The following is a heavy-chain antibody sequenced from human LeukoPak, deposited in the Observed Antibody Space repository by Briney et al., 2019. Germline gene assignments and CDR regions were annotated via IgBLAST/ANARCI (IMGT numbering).Heavy chain of an antibody. CDR3: ARALRQQLAPVLNWFDP. Sequence: SETLSLTCTVSGGSISSGDYYWSWIRQPPGKGLEWIGYIYYSGSTHYNPSLKSRVTISVDTSENQFSLKLSSVTAADTAVYYCARALRQQLAPVLNWFDPWGQETLVTVSS. V-gene: IGHV4-30-4*08. CDR2: IYYSGST. D-gene: IGHD6-13*01. J-gene: IGHJ5*02. CDR1: GGSISSGDYY.